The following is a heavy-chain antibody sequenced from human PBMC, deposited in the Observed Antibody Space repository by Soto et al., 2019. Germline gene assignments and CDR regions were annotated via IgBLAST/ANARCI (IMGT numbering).Heavy chain of an antibody. CDR2: IYTSGST. CDR1: GGSISSYY. Sequence: SETMPLTCTVCGGSISSYYWRWIRQPAGKGLEWIGRIYTSGSTYYNPSLKSRVTMSLDTSKNQFSLKLTSVTAADTAVYYCVLCATAGYFDLWGRGTLVTVS. CDR3: VLCATAGYFDL. V-gene: IGHV4-4*07. J-gene: IGHJ2*01.